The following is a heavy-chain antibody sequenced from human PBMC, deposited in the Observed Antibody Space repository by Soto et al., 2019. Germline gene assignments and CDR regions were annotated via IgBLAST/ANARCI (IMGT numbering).Heavy chain of an antibody. CDR1: GGSISSYY. Sequence: PSETLSLTCTVSGGSISSYYWSWIRQPAGKGLEWIGRIYSSGSTNYNPSLKSRVTMSVDTSKNQFSLRLSSVTAADTAVYYCARIDYSRQRAPYYYGLDVWGQGTTVTVSS. CDR2: IYSSGST. CDR3: ARIDYSRQRAPYYYGLDV. V-gene: IGHV4-4*07. D-gene: IGHD4-4*01. J-gene: IGHJ6*02.